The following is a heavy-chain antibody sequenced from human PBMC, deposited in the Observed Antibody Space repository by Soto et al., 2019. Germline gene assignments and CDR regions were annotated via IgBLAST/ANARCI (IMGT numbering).Heavy chain of an antibody. V-gene: IGHV1-8*01. Sequence: GASVKVSCKASGYTFTSYDINWVRQATGQGLEWMGWMNPNSGNAGYAQKFQGRVTMTRNTSISTAYMELSSLRSEDTAVYYCARARGYSGYFDAFDIWGQGTMVTVSS. CDR2: MNPNSGNA. D-gene: IGHD5-12*01. CDR3: ARARGYSGYFDAFDI. CDR1: GYTFTSYD. J-gene: IGHJ3*02.